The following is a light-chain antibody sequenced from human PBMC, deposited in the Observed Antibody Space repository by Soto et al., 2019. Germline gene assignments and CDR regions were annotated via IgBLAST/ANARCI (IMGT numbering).Light chain of an antibody. V-gene: IGKV1-5*01. CDR3: QQYNNWPPQIT. J-gene: IGKJ5*01. Sequence: DIQMTQSPSTLSASVGDRVTITCRASQSFSSWLAWYQQKPGKAPKLLIYDASTLESGVPSRFSGSRSGTEFTLTISSLQPDDFAVYYCQQYNNWPPQITFGQGTRLEIK. CDR1: QSFSSW. CDR2: DAS.